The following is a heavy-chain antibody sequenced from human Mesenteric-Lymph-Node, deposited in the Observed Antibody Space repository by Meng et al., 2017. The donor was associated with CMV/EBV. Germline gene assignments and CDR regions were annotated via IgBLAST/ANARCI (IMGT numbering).Heavy chain of an antibody. D-gene: IGHD3-22*01. CDR3: AREVYDSGFDY. V-gene: IGHV3-30*04. CDR1: GFTFSGYP. CDR2: ISSDGRNA. Sequence: GESLKISCAASGFTFSGYPMHWVRQAPGKGLEWVAAISSDGRNAYHADPVRGRFTISRDNSRNTLYLQMHSLGGEDTAVYFCAREVYDSGFDYWGQGTLVTVSS. J-gene: IGHJ4*02.